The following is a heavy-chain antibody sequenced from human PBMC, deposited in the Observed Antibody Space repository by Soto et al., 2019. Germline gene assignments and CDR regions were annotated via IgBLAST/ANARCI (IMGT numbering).Heavy chain of an antibody. CDR2: ISYDGSNK. CDR3: AREYMTTVTTGDYGMDV. Sequence: GGSLRLSCAASGFTFSSYGMHWVRQAPGKGLEWVAVISYDGSNKYYADSVKGRFTISRDNSKNTLYLQMSSLRAEDTAVYYCAREYMTTVTTGDYGMDVWGQGTTVTVSS. CDR1: GFTFSSYG. V-gene: IGHV3-30*03. J-gene: IGHJ6*02. D-gene: IGHD4-17*01.